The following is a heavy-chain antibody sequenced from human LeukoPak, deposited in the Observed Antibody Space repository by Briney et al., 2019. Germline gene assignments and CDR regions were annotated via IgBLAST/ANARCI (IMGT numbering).Heavy chain of an antibody. CDR1: GFTFSSYS. D-gene: IGHD2-15*01. V-gene: IGHV3-20*04. J-gene: IGHJ6*03. Sequence: GGSLRLSCAASGFTFSSYSMNWVRQAPGKGLEWVSGINWNGGSTGYADSVKGRFTISRDNAKNSLYLQMNSLRAEDTALYYCARALGVAATFYYYYYMDVWGKGTTVTVSS. CDR2: INWNGGST. CDR3: ARALGVAATFYYYYYMDV.